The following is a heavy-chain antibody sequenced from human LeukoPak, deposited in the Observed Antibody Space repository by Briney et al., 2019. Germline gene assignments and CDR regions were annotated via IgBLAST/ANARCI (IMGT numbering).Heavy chain of an antibody. CDR2: IYASGST. J-gene: IGHJ3*02. Sequence: PSETLSLTCAVSGGSINSGSYYWSWIRQPAGKGLEWIGRIYASGSTHYNPSLKSRVTISLDTSKNQFSLKLRSVTAADTAVYYCARRTENTIVGATTIRTVNAFDIWGQGTMVTVSS. CDR3: ARRTENTIVGATTIRTVNAFDI. D-gene: IGHD1-26*01. CDR1: GGSINSGSYY. V-gene: IGHV4-61*02.